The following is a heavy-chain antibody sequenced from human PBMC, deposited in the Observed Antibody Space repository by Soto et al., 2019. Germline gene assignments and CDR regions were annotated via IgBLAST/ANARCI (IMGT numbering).Heavy chain of an antibody. CDR1: GFTFDDYT. V-gene: IGHV3-43*01. J-gene: IGHJ4*02. Sequence: EVQLVESGGIVVQPGGSLRLSCAASGFTFDDYTMHWVRQAPGKGLEWVSFVSWDGTKSFYGDFVKGRFTITRDNTKNFLYLQMRILRIEDTAVYYCVKGRAMEAAANIDYWGQGTQVTVSS. CDR3: VKGRAMEAAANIDY. CDR2: VSWDGTKS. D-gene: IGHD6-13*01.